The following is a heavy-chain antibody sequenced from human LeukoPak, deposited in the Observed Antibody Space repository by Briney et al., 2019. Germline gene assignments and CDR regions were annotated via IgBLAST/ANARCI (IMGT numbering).Heavy chain of an antibody. D-gene: IGHD3-10*01. J-gene: IGHJ4*02. V-gene: IGHV3-53*01. CDR2: IYSGGST. CDR1: GFTVSSNY. Sequence: PGGSLRLSCAASGFTVSSNYMSWVRQAPGKGLEWVSVIYSGGSTYYADSVKGRFTISRDNSKNTLYLQMNSLRAEDTAVYYCARGRELFSGLYFDYWGQGTLVTVSS. CDR3: ARGRELFSGLYFDY.